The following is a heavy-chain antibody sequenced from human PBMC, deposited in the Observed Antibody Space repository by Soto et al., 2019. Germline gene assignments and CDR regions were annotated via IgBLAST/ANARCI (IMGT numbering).Heavy chain of an antibody. Sequence: ASVRVSCKASGDTFASYYMHWVRQAPGQGLEWMGIINPSGGSTSYAQKFQGRVTMTRDTSTSTVYMELSSLRSEDTAVYYCARVRGFPDFWSGYYQTHDAFDIWGQGTMVTVSS. CDR3: ARVRGFPDFWSGYYQTHDAFDI. V-gene: IGHV1-46*03. CDR1: GDTFASYY. CDR2: INPSGGST. D-gene: IGHD3-3*01. J-gene: IGHJ3*02.